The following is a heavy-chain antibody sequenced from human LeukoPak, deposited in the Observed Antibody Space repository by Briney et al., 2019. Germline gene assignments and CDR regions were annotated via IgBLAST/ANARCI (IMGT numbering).Heavy chain of an antibody. CDR1: GGSIGSSNW. CDR2: IYHSGST. J-gene: IGHJ4*02. CDR3: ASRFDILTGYSAFDY. D-gene: IGHD3-9*01. V-gene: IGHV4-4*02. Sequence: SGTLSLTCAVSGGSIGSSNWWSWVRQPPGKGLEWIGEIYHSGSTNYNPSLKSRVTISVDKSKNQFSLKLSSVTAADTAVYYCASRFDILTGYSAFDYWGQGTLVTVSS.